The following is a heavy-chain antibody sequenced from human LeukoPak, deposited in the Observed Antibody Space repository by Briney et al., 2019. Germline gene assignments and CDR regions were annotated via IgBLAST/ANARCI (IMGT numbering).Heavy chain of an antibody. D-gene: IGHD2-2*01. CDR3: AKEALYCSSTSCYYYYMDV. Sequence: GGSLRLSCAASGFTFSSYGMSWVRQAPGKGLEWVSSIGSSGATTYYTDSVRGRFTISRDNSKNTVYLQMNSLRVEDTAVYYCAKEALYCSSTSCYYYYMDVWGKGTTVTVSS. CDR1: GFTFSSYG. CDR2: IGSSGATT. J-gene: IGHJ6*03. V-gene: IGHV3-23*01.